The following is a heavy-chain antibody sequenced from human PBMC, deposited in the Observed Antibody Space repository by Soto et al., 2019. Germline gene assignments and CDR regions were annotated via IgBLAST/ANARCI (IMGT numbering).Heavy chain of an antibody. V-gene: IGHV4-34*01. J-gene: IGHJ2*01. CDR2: ISQSGSA. CDR1: SGSFSEYF. CDR3: ARGRTTLLSPARDWDFDL. Sequence: QVQLQQWGAGLLKPSETLSLTCAVYSGSFSEYFWSWIRQPPGNGLEWIGDISQSGSAYYKASLKRRVILSIDTSKNHLSLNMTSVTAADTAVYYCARGRTTLLSPARDWDFDLWGHGTLVTVSS. D-gene: IGHD4-17*01.